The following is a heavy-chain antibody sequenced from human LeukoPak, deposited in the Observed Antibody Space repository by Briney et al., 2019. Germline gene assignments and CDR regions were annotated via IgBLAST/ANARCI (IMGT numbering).Heavy chain of an antibody. V-gene: IGHV4-34*01. CDR1: GGSFSGYY. CDR2: INHSGST. D-gene: IGHD3-10*01. CDR3: ARVGYGSGSYYPYFDY. Sequence: PSETLSLTCAVYGGSFSGYYWSWIRQPPGKGLEWIGEINHSGSTNYNPSLKSRVTISVDTSKNQFSLKLSSVTAADTAVYYCARVGYGSGSYYPYFDYWGQGTLVTVSS. J-gene: IGHJ4*02.